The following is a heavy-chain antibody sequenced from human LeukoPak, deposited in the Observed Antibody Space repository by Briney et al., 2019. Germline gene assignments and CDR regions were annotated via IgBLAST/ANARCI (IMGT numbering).Heavy chain of an antibody. Sequence: GASVKVSCKASGYTFTSYYMHWVRQAPGQGLEWMGLINPSGGSTNYAQKFQGRVTMTRDMSTSTDYMELSSLRSEDTAVYYCAREAVTIFGLVRTQTTKSPHRFDPWGQGTLVTVSS. CDR3: AREAVTIFGLVRTQTTKSPHRFDP. J-gene: IGHJ5*02. D-gene: IGHD3-3*01. CDR1: GYTFTSYY. V-gene: IGHV1-46*01. CDR2: INPSGGST.